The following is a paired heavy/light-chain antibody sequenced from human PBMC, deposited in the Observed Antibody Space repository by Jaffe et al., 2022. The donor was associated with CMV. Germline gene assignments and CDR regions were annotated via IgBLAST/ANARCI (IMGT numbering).Light chain of an antibody. CDR2: DAF. CDR1: QGVRSRS. J-gene: IGKJ1*01. Sequence: EIVLTQSPGTLSLSPGERATLSCRASQGVRSRSLAWFQKKPGQAPRLLIHDAFTRATDIPDRFSGSGSGTEFILTIDRLEPEDFAVYFCQQYGSSPWTFGQGTKVEIK. CDR3: QQYGSSPWT. V-gene: IGKV3-20*01.
Heavy chain of an antibody. CDR1: GFTFVDYA. Sequence: EMQLVDSGGGLVQPGRSLRLSCSASGFTFVDYAMTWVRQAPGKGLEWVGFIRSKAFGGTTEYAASVKGRFTISRDDSRSVAYLEMNSLKAEDTAVYYCTRFRYYEVVTAPYYYSYMDVWGKGATVTVSS. D-gene: IGHD3-10*01. V-gene: IGHV3-49*04. J-gene: IGHJ6*04. CDR3: TRFRYYEVVTAPYYYSYMDV. CDR2: IRSKAFGGTT.